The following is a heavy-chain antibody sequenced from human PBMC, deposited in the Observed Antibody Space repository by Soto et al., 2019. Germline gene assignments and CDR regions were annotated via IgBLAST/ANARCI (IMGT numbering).Heavy chain of an antibody. CDR2: IWYDGSNK. CDR1: GFTFSSYG. D-gene: IGHD1-26*01. CDR3: ARDRGGATRYYYGMDV. Sequence: QVQLVESGGGVVQPGRSLRLSCAASGFTFSSYGMHWVRQAPGKGLEWVAVIWYDGSNKYYADSVKGRFTISRDNSKNTLYLQMNSLRAEDTAVYYCARDRGGATRYYYGMDVWGQGTTVTVSS. V-gene: IGHV3-33*01. J-gene: IGHJ6*02.